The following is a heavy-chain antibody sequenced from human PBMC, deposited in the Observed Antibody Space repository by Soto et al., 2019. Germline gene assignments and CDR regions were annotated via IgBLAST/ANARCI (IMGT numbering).Heavy chain of an antibody. D-gene: IGHD3-22*01. V-gene: IGHV2-26*01. CDR3: TRIYDSSGSDF. Sequence: VTLKESGPVLVKPTATLTLTCTVSGFSLSNARMGLSWIRKPPGKALEWLAHIFSNDDKAYSPSLKSRLTISKDTSKSQVVLTMTNMDPVDTATYYCTRIYDSSGSDFWGQGPPVTVSS. J-gene: IGHJ4*02. CDR1: GFSLSNARMG. CDR2: IFSNDDK.